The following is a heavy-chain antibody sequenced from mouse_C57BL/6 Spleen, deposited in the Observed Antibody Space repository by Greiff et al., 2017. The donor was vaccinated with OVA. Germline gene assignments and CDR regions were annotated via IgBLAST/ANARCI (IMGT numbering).Heavy chain of an antibody. CDR1: GYSITSGYY. V-gene: IGHV3-6*01. J-gene: IGHJ3*01. CDR2: ISYDGSN. D-gene: IGHD2-5*01. CDR3: ARGLSNPFAY. Sequence: EVKLEESGPGLVKPSQSLSLTCSVTGYSITSGYYWNWIRQFPGNKLEWMGYISYDGSNNYNPSLKNRISITRDTSKNQFFLKLNSVTTEDTATYYCARGLSNPFAYWGQGTLVTVSA.